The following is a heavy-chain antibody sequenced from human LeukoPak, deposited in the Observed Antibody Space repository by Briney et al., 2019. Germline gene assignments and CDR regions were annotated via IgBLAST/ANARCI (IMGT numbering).Heavy chain of an antibody. J-gene: IGHJ4*02. V-gene: IGHV3-20*04. Sequence: GGSLRLSRAASRLTFDEHSMSWVRQVPGKGLEWVSGIYWSGGRTGYADPVRARFTISRDNTKNSLYLQMDSLRAEDTPLYYCARAPITSPLYFDYWGQGTLVTVSS. CDR3: ARAPITSPLYFDY. CDR2: IYWSGGRT. CDR1: RLTFDEHS. D-gene: IGHD2-2*01.